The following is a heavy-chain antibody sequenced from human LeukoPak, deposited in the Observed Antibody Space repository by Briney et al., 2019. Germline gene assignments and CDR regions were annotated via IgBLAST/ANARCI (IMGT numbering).Heavy chain of an antibody. D-gene: IGHD6-13*01. V-gene: IGHV3-53*01. J-gene: IGHJ4*02. Sequence: EGSLRLSCAASGFIVSHNYMTWVRQAPGKGLEWISVIYIDGTTYYADSVKGRSTISRDQANNTLYLQMNTLRDEDTAVYYCARGPRYSFYWGQGTLVSVSS. CDR1: GFIVSHNY. CDR2: IYIDGTT. CDR3: ARGPRYSFY.